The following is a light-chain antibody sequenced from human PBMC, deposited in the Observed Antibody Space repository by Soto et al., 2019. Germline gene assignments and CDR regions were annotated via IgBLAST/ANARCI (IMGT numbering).Light chain of an antibody. CDR1: QSVFYSATNRNY. V-gene: IGKV4-1*01. Sequence: DIVMTQSPDSLAVSLSERVTINCRSRQSVFYSATNRNYLSWYQQKPGQPPKLLIYWASTRESGVPERFSGSGSGTDFTLTISSLQAEDVAVYYCQQYHSTPYTFGQGTKLEI. J-gene: IGKJ2*01. CDR2: WAS. CDR3: QQYHSTPYT.